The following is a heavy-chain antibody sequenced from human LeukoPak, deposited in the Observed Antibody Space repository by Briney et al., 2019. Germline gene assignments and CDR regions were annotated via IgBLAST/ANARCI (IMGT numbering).Heavy chain of an antibody. J-gene: IGHJ4*02. CDR1: GFTFSSYA. Sequence: PGGSLRLSCAASGFTFSSYAMSWVRQAPGKGLEWVSSISSSGSYMYYAGSVKGRFTISRDNAKNSLYLQMNSLRAEDTAVYYCARDSYYYDSSGDYWGQGTLVTVSS. CDR2: ISSSGSYM. D-gene: IGHD3-22*01. CDR3: ARDSYYYDSSGDY. V-gene: IGHV3-21*01.